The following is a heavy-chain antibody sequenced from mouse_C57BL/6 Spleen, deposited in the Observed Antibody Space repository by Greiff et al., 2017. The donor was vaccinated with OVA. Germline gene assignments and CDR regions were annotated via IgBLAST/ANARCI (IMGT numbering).Heavy chain of an antibody. Sequence: GGLVQPKGSLKLSCAASGFSFNTYAMNWVRQAPGKGLEWVARIRSKSNNYATYYADSVKDRFTISRDDSESMLYLQMNNLKTEDTAMYYCVRGGAAQSFAYWGQGTLVTVSA. V-gene: IGHV10-1*01. CDR2: IRSKSNNYAT. D-gene: IGHD3-2*02. CDR1: GFSFNTYA. J-gene: IGHJ3*01. CDR3: VRGGAAQSFAY.